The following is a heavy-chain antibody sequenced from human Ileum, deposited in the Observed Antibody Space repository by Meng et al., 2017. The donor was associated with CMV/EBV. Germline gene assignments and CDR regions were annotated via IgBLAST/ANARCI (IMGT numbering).Heavy chain of an antibody. CDR3: ARGRRGLRFLFNKFDP. J-gene: IGHJ5*02. CDR2: INHSGST. Sequence: YGGSFRGYYGSWIRQPPGKGLEWIGAINHSGSTNYNPSLKSRVTISVDTSKNQFSLKLSSVTAADTAVYYCARGRRGLRFLFNKFDPWGQGTLVTVSS. CDR1: GGSFRGYY. D-gene: IGHD3-3*01. V-gene: IGHV4-34*01.